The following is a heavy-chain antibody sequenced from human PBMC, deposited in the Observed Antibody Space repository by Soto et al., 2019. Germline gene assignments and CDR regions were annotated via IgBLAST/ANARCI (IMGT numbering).Heavy chain of an antibody. CDR2: IIPLFGSA. J-gene: IGHJ4*02. D-gene: IGHD3-22*01. CDR3: IYHYDSSGFYYVDS. V-gene: IGHV1-69*13. Sequence: GASVKVSCKASGVSLSSYIINWVRQAPGQGFEWMGGIIPLFGSANHAQKLQGRVIITADVSTNTVYMEMSSLRFEDTAIYYCIYHYDSSGFYYVDSQGQRSQVTVST. CDR1: GVSLSSYI.